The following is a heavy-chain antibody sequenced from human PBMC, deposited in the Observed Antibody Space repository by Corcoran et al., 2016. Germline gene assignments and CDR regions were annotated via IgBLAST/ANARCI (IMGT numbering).Heavy chain of an antibody. V-gene: IGHV4-59*01. D-gene: IGHD3-22*01. CDR1: GGSISSYY. Sequence: QVQLQESGPGLVKPSETLSLTCTVSGGSISSYYWSWIRQPPGKGLEWIGYIYYSGSTNYNPSLKIRVTISVDTSKNQFSLKLSSVTAADTAVYYCARDSASIVDRYGMDVWGQGTTVTVSS. CDR2: IYYSGST. CDR3: ARDSASIVDRYGMDV. J-gene: IGHJ6*02.